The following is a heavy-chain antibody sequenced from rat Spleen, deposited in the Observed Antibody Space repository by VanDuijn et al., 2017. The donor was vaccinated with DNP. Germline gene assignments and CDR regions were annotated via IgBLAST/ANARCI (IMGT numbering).Heavy chain of an antibody. CDR3: ASPISHFSSKTPFNWLAY. CDR1: GYTFTSNY. Sequence: QIQLQQSGAELAKPGSSVKISCKTSGYTFTSNYISWIKQTTGQGLEYIGYINTGNGGFNSNEKFKGKATLTVDRSSSTAFMQLSSLTPDDSALYYCASPISHFSSKTPFNWLAYWGQGTLVTVSS. J-gene: IGHJ3*01. CDR2: INTGNGGF. D-gene: IGHD1-2*01. V-gene: IGHV1-43*01.